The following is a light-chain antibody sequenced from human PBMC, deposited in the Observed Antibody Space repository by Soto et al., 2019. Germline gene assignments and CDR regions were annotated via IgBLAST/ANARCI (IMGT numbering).Light chain of an antibody. CDR1: QSVSSN. V-gene: IGKV3-15*01. J-gene: IGKJ2*01. CDR3: QQYNNFYT. CDR2: GAS. Sequence: EIVMTQSPATLSVSPGERATLSCRASQSVSSNLAWYQQKPGQAPRLLIYGASTRATGIPARFSGSGSGTEFTLTLSSLQSEDFAVYYCQQYNNFYTFVQGTKLEIK.